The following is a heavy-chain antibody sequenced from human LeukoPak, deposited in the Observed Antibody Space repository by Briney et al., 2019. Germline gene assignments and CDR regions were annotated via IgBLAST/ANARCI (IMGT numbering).Heavy chain of an antibody. CDR3: ARAPSPLGELFWYYFDY. CDR2: ISSSGSTI. V-gene: IGHV3-48*03. CDR1: GFTFSSYE. J-gene: IGHJ4*02. D-gene: IGHD3-10*01. Sequence: PGGSLRLSCAASGFTFSSYEMNWVRQAPGKGLEWVSYISSSGSTIYYADSVKGRFTISRDNAKNSLYLQMNSLRAEDTAVYYCARAPSPLGELFWYYFDYWGQGTLVTVSS.